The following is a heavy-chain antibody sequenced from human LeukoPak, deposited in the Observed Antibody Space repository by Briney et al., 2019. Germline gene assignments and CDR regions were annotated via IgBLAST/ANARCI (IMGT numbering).Heavy chain of an antibody. CDR3: ARGGWNYVFNS. D-gene: IGHD1-7*01. CDR1: GFTFSSYA. J-gene: IGHJ4*02. Sequence: PGGSLILSCAASGFTFSSYAMSWVRQAPGKGLEWVSYISSSASTIYYADYVKGRFTISRDNAKNSLYLHMNSLRAEDTAVYYCARGGWNYVFNSWGQGTLVTVSS. CDR2: ISSSASTI. V-gene: IGHV3-48*03.